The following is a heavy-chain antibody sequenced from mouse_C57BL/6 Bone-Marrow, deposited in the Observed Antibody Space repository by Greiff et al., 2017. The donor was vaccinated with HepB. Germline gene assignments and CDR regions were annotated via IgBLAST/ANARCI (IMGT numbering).Heavy chain of an antibody. CDR3: ARGPYSNFFDY. J-gene: IGHJ2*01. D-gene: IGHD2-5*01. V-gene: IGHV1-59*01. CDR2: IDPSDSYT. CDR1: GYTFTSYW. Sequence: QVQLQQSGAELVRPGTSVKLSCKASGYTFTSYWMHWVKQRPGQGLEWIGVIDPSDSYTNYNQKFKGKATLTVDTSASTAYMQLSSLTSEDSAVYYCARGPYSNFFDYWGQGTTLTVSS.